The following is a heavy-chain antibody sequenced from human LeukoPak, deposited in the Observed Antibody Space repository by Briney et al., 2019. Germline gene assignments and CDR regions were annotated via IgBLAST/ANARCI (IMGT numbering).Heavy chain of an antibody. V-gene: IGHV3-43D*03. CDR2: ISWDGGST. J-gene: IGHJ6*03. D-gene: IGHD6-13*01. CDR1: GFTFDDYA. Sequence: GGSLRLSCAASGFTFDDYAMHWVRQAPGKGLEWVSLISWDGGSTYHADSVKGRFTISRDNSKNSLYLQMNSLRAEDTALYYCAKAGYSSSWPREAYYYYYMDVWGKGTTVTVSS. CDR3: AKAGYSSSWPREAYYYYYMDV.